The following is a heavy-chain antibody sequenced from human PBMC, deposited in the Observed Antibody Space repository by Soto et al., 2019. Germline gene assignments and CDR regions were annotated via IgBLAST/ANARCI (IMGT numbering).Heavy chain of an antibody. Sequence: EVQLVESGGGLVQPGGSLRLSCAASGFTFSDYSMNWVRQAPGKGLEWVSYISSGSGTIRYADSMKGRFTVSRDNAENPLDLQMKILRAEDTAVYYCARDQYHSGWHDYWGQGTLVTVSS. CDR2: ISSGSGTI. V-gene: IGHV3-48*01. CDR3: ARDQYHSGWHDY. J-gene: IGHJ4*02. D-gene: IGHD6-19*01. CDR1: GFTFSDYS.